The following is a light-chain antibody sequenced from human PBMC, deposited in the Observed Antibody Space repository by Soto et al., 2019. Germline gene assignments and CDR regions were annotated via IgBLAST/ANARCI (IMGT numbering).Light chain of an antibody. Sequence: EIVMTQSPATLSVSPGERVTLSCRASQNVNSNLAWYQQKPGQAPRLLIYGASTRATGIPARFSGSGSGTDCTLTISSLQSEDFALYYCQQYNESPTFGQGTKVEIK. CDR2: GAS. V-gene: IGKV3D-15*02. CDR1: QNVNSN. J-gene: IGKJ1*01. CDR3: QQYNESPT.